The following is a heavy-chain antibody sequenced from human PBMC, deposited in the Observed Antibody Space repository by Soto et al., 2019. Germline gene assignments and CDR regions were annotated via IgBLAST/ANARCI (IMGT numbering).Heavy chain of an antibody. D-gene: IGHD6-25*01. Sequence: SETLSLTCTVSGGSISSYYWSWIRQPPGKGLEWIGYIYYSGSTNYNPSLKSRVTISRDRSKSQFSLKLSSVTAADTAVYYCARGGDYYYYGMDVWGQGTTVTVSS. CDR1: GGSISSYY. CDR3: ARGGDYYYYGMDV. J-gene: IGHJ6*02. V-gene: IGHV4-59*12. CDR2: IYYSGST.